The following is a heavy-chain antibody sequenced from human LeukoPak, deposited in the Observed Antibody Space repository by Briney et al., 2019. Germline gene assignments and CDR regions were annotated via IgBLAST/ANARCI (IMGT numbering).Heavy chain of an antibody. CDR2: IYYSGST. J-gene: IGHJ4*02. CDR1: GGSISSSSYY. D-gene: IGHD2-2*01. Sequence: MPSETLSLTCTVSGGSISSSSYYWGWIRQPPGKGLEWIGSIYYSGSTYYNPSLKSRVTISVDTSKNQFSLKLSSVTAADTAVYYCAGLVKRLYCCSTSCYGIGGYWGQGTLVTVSS. V-gene: IGHV4-39*01. CDR3: AGLVKRLYCCSTSCYGIGGY.